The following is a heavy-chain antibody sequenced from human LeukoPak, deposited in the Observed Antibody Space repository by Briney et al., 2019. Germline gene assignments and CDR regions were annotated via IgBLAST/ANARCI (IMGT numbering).Heavy chain of an antibody. Sequence: GASVKVSCKASGYTFTSYGISWARQAPGQGLEWMGWISAYNGNTNYAQKLQGRVTMTTDTSTSTAYMELRSLRSDDTAVYYCARDLSRITGTNWFDPWGQGTLVTVSS. V-gene: IGHV1-18*01. CDR3: ARDLSRITGTNWFDP. J-gene: IGHJ5*02. CDR2: ISAYNGNT. CDR1: GYTFTSYG. D-gene: IGHD1-20*01.